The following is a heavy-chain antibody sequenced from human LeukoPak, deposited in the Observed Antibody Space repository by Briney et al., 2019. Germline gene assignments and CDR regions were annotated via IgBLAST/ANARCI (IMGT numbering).Heavy chain of an antibody. CDR2: ISVSGGST. Sequence: GGSLRLSCVASGLTFSSYAMSWVRQAPGKGLEWVSTISVSGGSTYYADSVKGRFTISRDNSENTLYLQMNSLRAEDTAVYYCAPYCSGGSCYRYWGQGTLVTVSS. CDR1: GLTFSSYA. D-gene: IGHD2-15*01. V-gene: IGHV3-23*01. J-gene: IGHJ4*02. CDR3: APYCSGGSCYRY.